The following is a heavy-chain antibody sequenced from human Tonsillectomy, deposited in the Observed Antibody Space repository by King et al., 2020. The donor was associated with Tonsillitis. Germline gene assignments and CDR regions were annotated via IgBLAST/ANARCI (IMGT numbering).Heavy chain of an antibody. V-gene: IGHV4-39*01. CDR3: VRRGGVGNGPRRFDS. Sequence: QLQESGPGLVKPSETLSLTCTVSGGSISSSSYYWGWIRQPPGKGLEWIGSIYFSGYTYYSPSLQSRVTISVDTSKNQFSLRLSSVTAADTAVYYCVRRGGVGNGPRRFDSWGQGTLVTV. CDR1: GGSISSSSYY. J-gene: IGHJ5*01. D-gene: IGHD6-25*01. CDR2: IYFSGYT.